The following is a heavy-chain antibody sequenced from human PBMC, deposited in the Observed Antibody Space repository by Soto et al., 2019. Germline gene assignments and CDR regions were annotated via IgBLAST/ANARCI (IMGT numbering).Heavy chain of an antibody. J-gene: IGHJ4*02. V-gene: IGHV3-15*07. CDR1: GFTFSNAW. CDR3: TTDLDIVVVTSSC. D-gene: IGHD2-21*02. Sequence: EVQLVESGGGLVKPGGSLRLSCAASGFTFSNAWMNWVRQAPGKGLEWVGRIKSKTDGGTTDYAAPAKGRFTISREDSKNTLYLQMNSLKTEDTAVYYCTTDLDIVVVTSSCWGQGTLVTVSS. CDR2: IKSKTDGGTT.